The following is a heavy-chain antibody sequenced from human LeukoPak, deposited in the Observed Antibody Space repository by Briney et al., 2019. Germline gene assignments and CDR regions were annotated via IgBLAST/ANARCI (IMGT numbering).Heavy chain of an antibody. CDR2: ISWNSGSI. CDR3: AKELKITIRGGFDP. V-gene: IGHV3-9*01. Sequence: PGRSLRLSCAASGFTFDDYAMHWVRQAPGKGLEWGSGISWNSGSIGYADSVKGRFTISRDNAKNSLYLQMNSLRAEDTALYYCAKELKITIRGGFDPWGQGTLVTVSS. D-gene: IGHD3-9*01. J-gene: IGHJ5*02. CDR1: GFTFDDYA.